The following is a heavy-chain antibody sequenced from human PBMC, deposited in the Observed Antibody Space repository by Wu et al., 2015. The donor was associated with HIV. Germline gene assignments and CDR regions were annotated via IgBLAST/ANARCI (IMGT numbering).Heavy chain of an antibody. CDR2: TNLNTGGT. CDR3: ARDELFRVDDAFDM. V-gene: IGHV1-2*02. Sequence: QVQLVQSGAEVKKPGASVKVSCKASGYTFTGFYIHWIRQAPGQGLEWMGWTNLNTGGTNYAPKFQGRVTMTRDTSISTAYIELGGLTSDDTAVYYCARDELFRVDDAFDMWGQGTMVTVSS. CDR1: GYTFTGFY. D-gene: IGHD2-15*01. J-gene: IGHJ3*02.